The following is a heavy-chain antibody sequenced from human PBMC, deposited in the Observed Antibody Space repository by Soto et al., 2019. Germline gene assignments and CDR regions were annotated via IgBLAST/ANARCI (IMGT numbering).Heavy chain of an antibody. J-gene: IGHJ6*03. CDR2: INDSGNI. CDR3: ARGLILWFGELSRRGGYYYYMDV. V-gene: IGHV4-34*01. D-gene: IGHD3-10*01. CDR1: GGSFSGYQ. Sequence: QVQLQQWGAGLLKPSETLSLTCAVYGGSFSGYQWTWIRQTPGKGLEWIGEINDSGNINYNPSLTGRVTILLDTPKKQTSPRLSSVTAADSAVYYCARGLILWFGELSRRGGYYYYMDVWGKGTTVTVSS.